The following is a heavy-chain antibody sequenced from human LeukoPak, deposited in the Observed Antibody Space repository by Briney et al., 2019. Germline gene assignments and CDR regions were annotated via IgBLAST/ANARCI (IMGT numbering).Heavy chain of an antibody. CDR1: GYTFTCYY. CDR3: ARLRSNTEGMDV. V-gene: IGHV1-2*02. J-gene: IGHJ6*02. D-gene: IGHD2/OR15-2a*01. CDR2: INPNSGGT. Sequence: ASVKVSCKASGYTFTCYYMHWVRQAPGQGLEWMGWINPNSGGTNYAQKFQGRVTMTRDTSISTAYMELSRLRSDDTAVYYCARLRSNTEGMDVWGQGTTVTVSS.